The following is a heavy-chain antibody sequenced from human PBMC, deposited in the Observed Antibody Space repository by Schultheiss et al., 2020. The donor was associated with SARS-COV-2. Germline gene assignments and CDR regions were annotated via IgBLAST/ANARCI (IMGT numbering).Heavy chain of an antibody. CDR1: GFTFSSYA. J-gene: IGHJ4*02. CDR2: ISGSGGST. V-gene: IGHV3-23*01. D-gene: IGHD1-1*01. Sequence: GGSLRLSCAASGFTFSSYAMSWVRQAPGKGLEWVSAISGSGGSTNYADSVKGRFTISRDNSKNTLFLQMYSLRAEDTALYYCAKAFSANWYYFDSWGQGTLVTVSS. CDR3: AKAFSANWYYFDS.